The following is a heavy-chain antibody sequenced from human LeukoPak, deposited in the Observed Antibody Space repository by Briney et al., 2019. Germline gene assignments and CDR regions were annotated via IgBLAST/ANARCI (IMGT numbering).Heavy chain of an antibody. CDR1: GGSISSGGYY. Sequence: SETLSLTCTVSGGSISSGGYYWSWIRQHPGKGLEWIGYIYYSGSTYYNPSLKSRVTIQVDTSKNQFSLKLSSVTAADTAVYYCARVSCTSTSCPGWIDPWGQGTLVTVSS. J-gene: IGHJ5*02. V-gene: IGHV4-31*03. CDR3: ARVSCTSTSCPGWIDP. D-gene: IGHD2-2*01. CDR2: IYYSGST.